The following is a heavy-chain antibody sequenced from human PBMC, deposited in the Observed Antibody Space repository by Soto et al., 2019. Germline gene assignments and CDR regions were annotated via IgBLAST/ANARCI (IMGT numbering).Heavy chain of an antibody. CDR2: INHAGSP. J-gene: IGHJ6*02. V-gene: IGHV4-34*01. CDR3: ARGYPVTIYGVVIKAGLDV. CDR1: GGSFSGHT. D-gene: IGHD3-3*01. Sequence: SETLSLTCAVYGGSFSGHTWIWIRQSPGMGLEWIGEINHAGSPTYNPSLKSRVAMSVDTSKNQFSLKLTSVTAADTGVYFCARGYPVTIYGVVIKAGLDVWCQGTTVS.